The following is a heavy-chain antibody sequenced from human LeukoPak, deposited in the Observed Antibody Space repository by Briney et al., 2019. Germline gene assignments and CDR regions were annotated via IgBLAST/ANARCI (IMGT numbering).Heavy chain of an antibody. Sequence: PGGSLRLSCAASGFTFSSYAMSWVRQAPGKGLEWVSAISGSGGGTYYAASVKGRFTISRDNSKNTLYLQMNSLRAEDTAVYYCAKEHQLLWAFFDYWGQGTLVTVSS. CDR3: AKEHQLLWAFFDY. D-gene: IGHD2-2*01. CDR1: GFTFSSYA. CDR2: ISGSGGGT. J-gene: IGHJ4*02. V-gene: IGHV3-23*01.